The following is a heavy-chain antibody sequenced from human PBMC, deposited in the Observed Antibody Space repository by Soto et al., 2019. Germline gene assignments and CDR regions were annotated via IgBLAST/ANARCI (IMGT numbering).Heavy chain of an antibody. D-gene: IGHD2-2*01. V-gene: IGHV1-46*01. CDR3: ATLGYCISTSCRRFDY. Sequence: ASVKVSCKASGYTFTSYYMNWVRQAPGQGLEWLGIINPSGGSTSYAQKFQGRVTMTRDTSTSTVYMELSSLRSEDTAVYYCATLGYCISTSCRRFDYWGQGTLVNVSS. CDR1: GYTFTSYY. CDR2: INPSGGST. J-gene: IGHJ4*02.